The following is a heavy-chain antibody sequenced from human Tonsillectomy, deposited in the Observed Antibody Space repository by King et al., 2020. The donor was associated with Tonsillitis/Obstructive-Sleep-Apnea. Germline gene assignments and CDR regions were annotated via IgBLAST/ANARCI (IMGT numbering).Heavy chain of an antibody. J-gene: IGHJ5*02. CDR3: AREATMVTLANWFDP. D-gene: IGHD5-12*01. CDR1: GFTFNLFA. CDR2: ISGRGAGT. Sequence: VQLVESGGGLVQPGGSLRLSCEASGFTFNLFAMNWVRQVPGKGLEWVSGISGRGAGTYYADSVKGRFTISRDNSKNTVFLQMNSLRAEDTAMYYCAREATMVTLANWFDPWGQGTLATVSS. V-gene: IGHV3-23*04.